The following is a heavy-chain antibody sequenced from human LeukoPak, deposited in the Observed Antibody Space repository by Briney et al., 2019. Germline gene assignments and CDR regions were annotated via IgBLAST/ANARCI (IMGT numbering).Heavy chain of an antibody. CDR2: IIPILGIA. D-gene: IGHD5-18*01. CDR1: GGTFSSYA. CDR3: ASLRYSYGYPSPEPFDY. Sequence: SVKVSCKASGGTFSSYAISWVRQAPGQGLEWMGRIIPILGIANYAQKFQGRVTITADKSTSTAYMELSSLRSEDTAVYYCASLRYSYGYPSPEPFDYWGQGTLVTVS. J-gene: IGHJ4*02. V-gene: IGHV1-69*04.